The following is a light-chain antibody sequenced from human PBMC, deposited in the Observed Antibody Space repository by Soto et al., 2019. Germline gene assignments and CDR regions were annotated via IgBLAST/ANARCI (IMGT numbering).Light chain of an antibody. Sequence: EIVMTQSPATLSVSPGERATLSCRASQSFSSNLAWYQQKPGQAPWLLIYGAATRATGIPARFSGSGSGTEFTLTISSLQSEDSAVYYCQQYNYGYTFGQGTKLEIK. V-gene: IGKV3-15*01. CDR3: QQYNYGYT. CDR1: QSFSSN. J-gene: IGKJ2*01. CDR2: GAA.